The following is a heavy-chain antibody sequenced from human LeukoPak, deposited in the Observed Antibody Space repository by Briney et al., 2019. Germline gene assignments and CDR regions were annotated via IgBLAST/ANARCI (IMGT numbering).Heavy chain of an antibody. J-gene: IGHJ4*02. V-gene: IGHV5-51*01. D-gene: IGHD2-15*01. Sequence: GESLKISCKVSGYSFTNYWIGWVRQMPGKGLEWMGIIYPDDSDTKYSPSFQGQVTISADKSISTAYLQWSSLKASDTAMYYCARSGRLGYCSGGSCFRWDYWGQGTLVTVP. CDR2: IYPDDSDT. CDR3: ARSGRLGYCSGGSCFRWDY. CDR1: GYSFTNYW.